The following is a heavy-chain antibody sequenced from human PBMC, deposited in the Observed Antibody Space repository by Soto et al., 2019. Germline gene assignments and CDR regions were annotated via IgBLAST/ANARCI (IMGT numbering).Heavy chain of an antibody. J-gene: IGHJ6*03. CDR1: GYTFTSYG. Sequence: GASVKVSCKASGYTFTSYGISWVRQAPGQGLEWMGWISAYNGNTNYEQKLQGRVTMTTDTSTSTAYMELRSLRSDDTAVYYCARDLRVPRYYYYYMAVWGKGTTVTVSS. CDR3: ARDLRVPRYYYYYMAV. D-gene: IGHD1-1*01. V-gene: IGHV1-18*01. CDR2: ISAYNGNT.